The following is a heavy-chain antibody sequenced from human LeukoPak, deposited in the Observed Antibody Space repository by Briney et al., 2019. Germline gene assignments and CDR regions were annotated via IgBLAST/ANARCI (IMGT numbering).Heavy chain of an antibody. CDR3: AREWYEYSSAEMDV. V-gene: IGHV4-4*07. J-gene: IGHJ6*04. D-gene: IGHD6-6*01. CDR1: GGSISSYY. CDR2: IYTSGST. Sequence: PSETLSLTCTVSGGSISSYYWSWIRQPAGKGLEWIGRIYTSGSTNYNPSLKSRVTMSVDTSKNQFSLKLSSVTAADTAVYYCAREWYEYSSAEMDVWGKGTTVTVSS.